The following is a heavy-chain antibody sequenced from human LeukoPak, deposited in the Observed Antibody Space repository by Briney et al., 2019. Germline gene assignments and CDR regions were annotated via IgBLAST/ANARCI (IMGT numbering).Heavy chain of an antibody. CDR1: GGSFSGYY. CDR2: INHSGST. CDR3: ARATTVVTRGDAFDI. Sequence: SETLSLTCAVYGGSFSGYYWSWIRQPPGKGLEWIGEINHSGSTNYNPSLKSRVTISVDTSKNQFSLKLSSVTAADTAVYYCARATTVVTRGDAFDIWGQGTMVTVSS. D-gene: IGHD4-23*01. J-gene: IGHJ3*02. V-gene: IGHV4-34*01.